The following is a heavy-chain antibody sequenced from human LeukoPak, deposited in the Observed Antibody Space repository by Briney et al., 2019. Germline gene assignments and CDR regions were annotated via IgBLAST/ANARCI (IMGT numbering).Heavy chain of an antibody. V-gene: IGHV1-2*02. CDR2: INPNSGGT. J-gene: IGHJ5*02. D-gene: IGHD2-15*01. CDR3: AGGGFGSTWASFDP. Sequence: ASVKVSCKAYGYNFTGYYMHWLRRAPGQGLEWMGWINPNSGGTNYAQKFRGRVTMTRATSISTAYMDLSSLRFDDTAMYFCAGGGFGSTWASFDPWGQGTLVTVSS. CDR1: GYNFTGYY.